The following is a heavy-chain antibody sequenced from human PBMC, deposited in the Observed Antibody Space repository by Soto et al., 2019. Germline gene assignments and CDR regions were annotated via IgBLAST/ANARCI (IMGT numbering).Heavy chain of an antibody. CDR3: ARDSLLRGIIITSESV. V-gene: IGHV3-33*01. D-gene: IGHD3-10*01. CDR2: IWFDGTSK. CDR1: GFTFSSYA. Sequence: PGGSLRVACAASGFTFSSYAMHWVRQAPGKGLEWVAFIWFDGTSKYYADSVKGRFTISRDNSKNTLYLQMNSLRTEDTAVYSCARDSLLRGIIITSESVWGQGTQVTVS. J-gene: IGHJ4*02.